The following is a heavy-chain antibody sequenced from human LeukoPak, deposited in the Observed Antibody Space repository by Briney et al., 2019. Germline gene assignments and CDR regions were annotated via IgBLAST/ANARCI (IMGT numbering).Heavy chain of an antibody. CDR2: IWYDGSNK. CDR3: AGSIAVAGTIDY. V-gene: IGHV3-33*01. Sequence: GGSLRLSCAASGFTFSSYGMHWVRQAPGKGLEWVAVIWYDGSNKYYADSVKGRFTISRDNSKNTLHLQMNSLRAEDTAVYYCAGSIAVAGTIDYWGQGTLVTVSS. CDR1: GFTFSSYG. J-gene: IGHJ4*02. D-gene: IGHD6-19*01.